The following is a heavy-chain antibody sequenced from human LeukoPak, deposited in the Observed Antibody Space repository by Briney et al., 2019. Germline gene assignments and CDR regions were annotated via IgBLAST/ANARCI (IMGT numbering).Heavy chain of an antibody. D-gene: IGHD6-19*01. V-gene: IGHV3-9*01. CDR1: GFTFDNYA. Sequence: GGSLRLSCAASGFTFDNYAMHWVRQAPGKGLEWLSIISWNSGYIGYADSVRGRFTISRDNAKKSLDLQMNSLRAEDTAFYYCEKVRGTYSSGYFFDYWGQGTLVTVSS. J-gene: IGHJ4*02. CDR3: EKVRGTYSSGYFFDY. CDR2: ISWNSGYI.